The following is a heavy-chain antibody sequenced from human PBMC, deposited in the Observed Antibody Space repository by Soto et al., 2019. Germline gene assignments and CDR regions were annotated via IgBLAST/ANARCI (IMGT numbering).Heavy chain of an antibody. Sequence: ASVKVSCKASGYTFTSYGISWGRQAPGQGLEWKGWISAYNGNTNYAQKLQGRVTMTTDTSTSTAYMELRSLRSDDTAVYYCARDKGYCSSTSCYRDVDYWGQGTLVTVSS. CDR2: ISAYNGNT. CDR1: GYTFTSYG. V-gene: IGHV1-18*01. CDR3: ARDKGYCSSTSCYRDVDY. D-gene: IGHD2-2*01. J-gene: IGHJ4*02.